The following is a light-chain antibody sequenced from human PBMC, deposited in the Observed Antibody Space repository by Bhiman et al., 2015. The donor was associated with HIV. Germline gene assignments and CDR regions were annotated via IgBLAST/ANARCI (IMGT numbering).Light chain of an antibody. Sequence: QSALTQPASVSASPGQSIAISCTGTSSDVGAYTYVSWYQQHPGQAPKLMIYAVSNRPSGVSNRFSGSKSGNTASLTISGLQAEDEADYYCSSLTSSITYVFGTGTNVTVL. CDR3: SSLTSSITYV. CDR2: AVS. CDR1: SSDVGAYTY. J-gene: IGLJ1*01. V-gene: IGLV2-14*03.